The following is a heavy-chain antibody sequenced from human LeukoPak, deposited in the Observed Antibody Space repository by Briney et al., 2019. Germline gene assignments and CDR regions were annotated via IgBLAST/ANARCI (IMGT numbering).Heavy chain of an antibody. CDR1: GFTFSSHW. CDR3: ATIEAVRFHY. Sequence: PGGSLRLSCADSGFTFSSHWMSWVRQAPGKGLEWVANIKQDGSEKYYLDSVKGRFTISRDNAKNSVYLQMNSLRGEDTAVYHCATIEAVRFHYWGQGTLVTVSS. J-gene: IGHJ4*02. D-gene: IGHD3-3*01. CDR2: IKQDGSEK. V-gene: IGHV3-7*01.